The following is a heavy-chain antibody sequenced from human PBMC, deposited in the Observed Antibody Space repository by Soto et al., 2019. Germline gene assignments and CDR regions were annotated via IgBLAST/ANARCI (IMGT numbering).Heavy chain of an antibody. Sequence: GGSLRLSCAASGFTFSSYAMSWVRQAPGKGLEWVSAISGSGGSTYYADSVKGRFTISRDNSKNTLYLQMNSLRAEDTAVYYCAKVSGFLNYDFWSGDYRTRNDWFDPWGQGTLVTVSS. V-gene: IGHV3-23*01. CDR3: AKVSGFLNYDFWSGDYRTRNDWFDP. CDR1: GFTFSSYA. J-gene: IGHJ5*02. D-gene: IGHD3-3*01. CDR2: ISGSGGST.